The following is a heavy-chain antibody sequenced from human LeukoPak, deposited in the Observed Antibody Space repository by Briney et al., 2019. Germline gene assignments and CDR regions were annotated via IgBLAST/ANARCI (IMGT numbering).Heavy chain of an antibody. V-gene: IGHV3-74*01. CDR3: AREWALPGAYYMDV. D-gene: IGHD7-27*01. Sequence: PGGSLRLSCAASGFTFSTYWMHWVRQAPGKGLVWVSRISSDGRNTIYADSVKGRFTISRDSANNTLFLQMNSLRGDDTAVYYCAREWALPGAYYMDVWGKGTTVTVS. J-gene: IGHJ6*03. CDR1: GFTFSTYW. CDR2: ISSDGRNT.